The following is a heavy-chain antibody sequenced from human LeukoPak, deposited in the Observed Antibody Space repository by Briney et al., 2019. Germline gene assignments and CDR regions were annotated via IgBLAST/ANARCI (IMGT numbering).Heavy chain of an antibody. D-gene: IGHD3-3*01. Sequence: PSETLSLTCTVSGGPISNYYWNWIRQPPGKGLEWIGSIYHSARTSGKTNYNPPLESRVRISIDAPKNQFSLKVNSMTAADTAVYFCARRTWGGPHYFDYWGQGTLVTVSS. J-gene: IGHJ4*02. CDR2: IYHSARTSGKT. V-gene: IGHV4-59*08. CDR3: ARRTWGGPHYFDY. CDR1: GGPISNYY.